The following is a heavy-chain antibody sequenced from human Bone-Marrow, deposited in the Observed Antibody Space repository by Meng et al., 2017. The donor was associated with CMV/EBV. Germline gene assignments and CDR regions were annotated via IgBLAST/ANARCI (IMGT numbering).Heavy chain of an antibody. Sequence: GESLKISCAASGFTFSSYSMNWVRQAPGKGLEWVSSISSSSSYIYYADSVKGRFTISRDNAKNSLYLQMNSLRAEDTAVYYCAHYESSGLHAFDVWGQGTMVTVSS. CDR1: GFTFSSYS. D-gene: IGHD3-22*01. J-gene: IGHJ3*01. CDR3: AHYESSGLHAFDV. CDR2: ISSSSSYI. V-gene: IGHV3-21*01.